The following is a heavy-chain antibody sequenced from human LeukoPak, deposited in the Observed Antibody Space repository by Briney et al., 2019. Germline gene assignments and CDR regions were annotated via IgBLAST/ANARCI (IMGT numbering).Heavy chain of an antibody. D-gene: IGHD3-22*01. J-gene: IGHJ4*02. CDR2: ISYDGSNK. V-gene: IGHV3-30-3*01. CDR3: ARAWDYYDSSGYFDY. CDR1: GFTFSDYY. Sequence: AGGSLRLSCAASGFTFSDYYMSWVRQAPGKGLEWVAVISYDGSNKYYADSVKGRFTISRDNSKNTLYLQMNSLRAEDTAVYFCARAWDYYDSSGYFDYWGQGTLVTVSS.